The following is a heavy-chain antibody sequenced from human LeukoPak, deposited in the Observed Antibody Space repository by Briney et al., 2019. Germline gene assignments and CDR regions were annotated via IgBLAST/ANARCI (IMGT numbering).Heavy chain of an antibody. D-gene: IGHD6-25*01. V-gene: IGHV3-30-3*01. CDR2: ISYDGSNK. CDR3: ASSGEGIDAFDI. J-gene: IGHJ3*02. CDR1: GFTFSSYA. Sequence: GGSLRLSCAASGFTFSSYAMHWVRQAPGKGLEWVAVISYDGSNKYYADSVKGRFTISRDNAKNSLYLQMNSLRAEDTAVYYCASSGEGIDAFDIWGQGTMVTVSS.